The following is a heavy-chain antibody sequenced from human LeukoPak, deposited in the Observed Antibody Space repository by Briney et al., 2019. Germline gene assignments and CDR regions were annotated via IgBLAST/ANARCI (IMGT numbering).Heavy chain of an antibody. J-gene: IGHJ5*02. Sequence: PSETLSLTCTVSGDSISSSNYYWGWIRQPPGKGLEWIGSIHYSGSTYHNQSLKSRVTISVDTSKNQFSLKLSSVIAADTAVYYCARHGGYDRSGYWFDPWGQGTLVTVSS. V-gene: IGHV4-39*01. CDR3: ARHGGYDRSGYWFDP. CDR2: IHYSGST. D-gene: IGHD3-22*01. CDR1: GDSISSSNYY.